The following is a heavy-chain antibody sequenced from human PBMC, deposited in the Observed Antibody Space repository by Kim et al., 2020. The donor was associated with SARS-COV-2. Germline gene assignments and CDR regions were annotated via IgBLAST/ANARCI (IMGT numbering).Heavy chain of an antibody. D-gene: IGHD6-13*01. Sequence: SVKGRFTISRDKSKNTLYLQMNSLRAEDTAVYYCEKAAGQQLVHYYFDYWGQGTLVTVSS. J-gene: IGHJ4*02. V-gene: IGHV3-23*01. CDR3: EKAAGQQLVHYYFDY.